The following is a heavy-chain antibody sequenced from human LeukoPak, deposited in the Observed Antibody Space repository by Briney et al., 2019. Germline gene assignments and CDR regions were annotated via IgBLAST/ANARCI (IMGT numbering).Heavy chain of an antibody. CDR3: ARERAPYDISPEGVS. J-gene: IGHJ4*02. D-gene: IGHD3-9*01. CDR1: GFTFSSYS. Sequence: PGGSLRLSCAASGFTFSSYSMNWVRQAPGKGLEWVSYISSASGSIYYADSVKGRFTISRDNAKNSLYLQMNSLRAEDTAVYYCARERAPYDISPEGVSWGQGTLVTVSS. V-gene: IGHV3-48*04. CDR2: ISSASGSI.